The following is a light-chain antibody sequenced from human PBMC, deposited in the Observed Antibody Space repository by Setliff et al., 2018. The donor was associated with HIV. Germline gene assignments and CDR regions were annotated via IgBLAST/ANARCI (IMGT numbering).Light chain of an antibody. CDR1: SSDVGGYNY. Sequence: QSALTQPASVSGSPGQSITISCTGTSSDVGGYNYVSWYQQHPGKAPKLIIYEVSNRPSGVSNRFSGSKSGNTASLTISGLQAEDEADYYCSSYTSSSTLWVFGTGTKVTVL. V-gene: IGLV2-14*01. CDR2: EVS. CDR3: SSYTSSSTLWV. J-gene: IGLJ1*01.